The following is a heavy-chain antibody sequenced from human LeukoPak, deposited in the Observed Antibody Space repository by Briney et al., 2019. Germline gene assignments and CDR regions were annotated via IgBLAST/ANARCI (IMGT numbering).Heavy chain of an antibody. D-gene: IGHD3-22*01. CDR2: INPNSGGR. Sequence: ASVTVSCKASGYTFTDYYMDWVRQAPGQGLEWMGWINPNSGGRNYAQKFQGRVTMTRDTSISTAYMELSRLRFDDTAVYYCARESSNMIVSEEAPLDFWGQGTLVTVSS. CDR1: GYTFTDYY. J-gene: IGHJ4*02. V-gene: IGHV1-2*02. CDR3: ARESSNMIVSEEAPLDF.